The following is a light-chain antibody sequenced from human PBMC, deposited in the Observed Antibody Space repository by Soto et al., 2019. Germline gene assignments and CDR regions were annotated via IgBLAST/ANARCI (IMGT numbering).Light chain of an antibody. Sequence: QSALTQPASVSGSPGQSITISCTGTSSDVGSYKLVSWYQHHPGKAPKLMIYNVSNRPSGVSSRFSGSKSGNTASLTISGLQAEDEADYYCSSYTTSSTYVFATGPKLTVL. J-gene: IGLJ1*01. CDR2: NVS. CDR3: SSYTTSSTYV. V-gene: IGLV2-14*02. CDR1: SSDVGSYKL.